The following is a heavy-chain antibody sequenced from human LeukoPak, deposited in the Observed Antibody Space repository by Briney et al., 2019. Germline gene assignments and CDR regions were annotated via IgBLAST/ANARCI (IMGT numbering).Heavy chain of an antibody. CDR1: GGTFSSYA. D-gene: IGHD3-10*01. J-gene: IGHJ4*02. CDR2: IIPILGIA. Sequence: GSSVKVSCRASGGTFSSYAISWVRQAPGQGLEWMGRIIPILGIANYAQKFQGRVTITADKSTSTAYMYLSSLRSEDRAVYYCARESGGLWFGGLRRSEGGLDYWGQGTLVTVSS. V-gene: IGHV1-69*04. CDR3: ARESGGLWFGGLRRSEGGLDY.